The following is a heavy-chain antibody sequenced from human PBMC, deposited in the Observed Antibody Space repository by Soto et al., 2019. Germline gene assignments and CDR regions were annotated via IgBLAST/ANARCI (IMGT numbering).Heavy chain of an antibody. D-gene: IGHD3-22*01. V-gene: IGHV5-10-1*01. Sequence: PGESLKISCXASGYSFTSYWISWVRQMPGKGLEWMGRIDPSDSQTYYSPSFRGHVTISVTKSITTVFLQWSSLRASDTAMYYCARQIYDSDTGPNFQYYFDSWGQGTPVTVSS. J-gene: IGHJ4*02. CDR3: ARQIYDSDTGPNFQYYFDS. CDR2: IDPSDSQT. CDR1: GYSFTSYW.